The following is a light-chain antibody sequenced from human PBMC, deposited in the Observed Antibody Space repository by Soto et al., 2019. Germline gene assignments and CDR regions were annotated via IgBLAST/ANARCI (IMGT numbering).Light chain of an antibody. CDR3: QQYGSSPPYT. Sequence: EVVLTQSPGTLSLSPGERATLSCRASQSVSNNYLAWYQQKPGQSPKLLIFGSSDRATDIPDRFSGSGSGTDFTRTISSLEPEDFAVYYCQQYGSSPPYTCGQGTKLEIK. J-gene: IGKJ2*01. CDR2: GSS. V-gene: IGKV3-20*01. CDR1: QSVSNNY.